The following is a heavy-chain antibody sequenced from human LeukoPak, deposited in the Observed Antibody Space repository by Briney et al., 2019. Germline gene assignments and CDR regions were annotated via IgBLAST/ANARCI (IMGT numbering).Heavy chain of an antibody. D-gene: IGHD2-15*01. Sequence: GESLKISCKVSGYILTNNWIGWVRQVPGKGLEWMGLIYPGYSDTRYSPSFQGQVTISADKSINTAYLQWSSLKASDTAIYYCARRGGAAEWFDPWGQGTLVTVSS. CDR2: IYPGYSDT. CDR1: GYILTNNW. CDR3: ARRGGAAEWFDP. V-gene: IGHV5-51*01. J-gene: IGHJ5*02.